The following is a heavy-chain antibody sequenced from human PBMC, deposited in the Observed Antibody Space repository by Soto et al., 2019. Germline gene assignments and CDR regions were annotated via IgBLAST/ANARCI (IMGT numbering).Heavy chain of an antibody. Sequence: SETLSLTCTVSGGSISSGGYYWSWIRQHPGKGLEWIGYIYYSGSTYYNPSLKSRVTISVDTSKNQFSLKLSSVTAADTAVYYCARSLMTDYDFSSGYPDAFDIWGQGTMVTVS. CDR1: GGSISSGGYY. V-gene: IGHV4-31*03. CDR3: ARSLMTDYDFSSGYPDAFDI. CDR2: IYYSGST. J-gene: IGHJ3*02. D-gene: IGHD3-3*01.